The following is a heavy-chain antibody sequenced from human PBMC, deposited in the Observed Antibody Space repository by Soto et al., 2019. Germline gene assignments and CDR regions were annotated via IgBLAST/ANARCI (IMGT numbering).Heavy chain of an antibody. V-gene: IGHV1-3*01. CDR2: INAGNGNT. CDR1: GYTFTGYA. J-gene: IGHJ3*02. Sequence: ASVKVSCKASGYTFTGYAMHWVRQAPGQRLEWMGWINAGNGNTKYSQKFQGRVTITRDTSASTAYMELSSLRSEDTAVYYCARTREAYADAFDIWGQGTMVTVSS. CDR3: ARTREAYADAFDI. D-gene: IGHD4-17*01.